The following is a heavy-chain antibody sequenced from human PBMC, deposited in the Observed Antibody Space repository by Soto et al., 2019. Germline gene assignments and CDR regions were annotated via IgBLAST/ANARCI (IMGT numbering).Heavy chain of an antibody. V-gene: IGHV3-21*01. CDR3: ARDRGKGSSSVYYYYGMDV. CDR1: GFTFSSYS. CDR2: ISSSSSYI. D-gene: IGHD6-6*01. Sequence: PGGSLRLSCAASGFTFSSYSMNWVRQAPGKGLEWVSSISSSSSYIYYADSVKGRFTISRDNAKNSLYLQMYSLRAEDTAVYYCARDRGKGSSSVYYYYGMDVWGQGTTVTVSS. J-gene: IGHJ6*02.